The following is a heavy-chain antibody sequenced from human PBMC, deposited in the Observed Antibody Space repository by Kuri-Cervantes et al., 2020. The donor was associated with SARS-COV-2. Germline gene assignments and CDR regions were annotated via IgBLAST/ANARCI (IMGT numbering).Heavy chain of an antibody. V-gene: IGHV3-21*01. J-gene: IGHJ4*02. CDR3: ARSDGLDY. D-gene: IGHD2-21*02. CDR1: GFIFSSYT. CDR2: ISSSGTFI. Sequence: GESLKISCAVSGFIFSSYTLNRVRQAPGKGLEWVSSISSSGTFIYYADSMKGRFTISRDNAKHSLYLQMSSLSAEDTAVYYCARSDGLDYWGQGTLVTVSS.